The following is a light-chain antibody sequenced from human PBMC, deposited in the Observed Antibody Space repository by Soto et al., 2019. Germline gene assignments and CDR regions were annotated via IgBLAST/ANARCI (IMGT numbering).Light chain of an antibody. V-gene: IGKV3-15*01. CDR1: QNINND. CDR3: QQYSQWPIT. Sequence: EIVLTQSPATLSVSPGERATLSCRASQNINNDYLAWYQQKPGQAPRLLIYGISTRAPGVPARFSGSGSGTEFTLSITSLQSEAFAVYSCQQYSQWPITFGQGTRLEIK. CDR2: GIS. J-gene: IGKJ5*01.